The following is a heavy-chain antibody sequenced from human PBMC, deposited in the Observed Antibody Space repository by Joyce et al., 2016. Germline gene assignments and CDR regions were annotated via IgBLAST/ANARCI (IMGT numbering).Heavy chain of an antibody. CDR1: GFPFTNYW. J-gene: IGHJ4*02. CDR2: VDSDGRGT. V-gene: IGHV3-74*01. Sequence: EVQLVESGGGLLQPGGSLRLSCAASGFPFTNYWMHWVRQAPGKGVVWVARVDSDGRGTSYADSVKGRFTISRDNAKNMVYLQMNSLRIEDTAVYYCGSVFEYWGRGALVTVSS. CDR3: GSVFEY.